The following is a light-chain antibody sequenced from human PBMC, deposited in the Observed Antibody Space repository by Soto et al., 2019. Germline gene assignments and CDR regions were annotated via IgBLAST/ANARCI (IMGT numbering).Light chain of an antibody. CDR3: CSYTSSTVI. Sequence: QSALTQPASVSGSPGQSITVSCTGTTSDVGGYSLVSWYHQNPGKAPKLVIYEGSKRPSGVSNRLSGSKSGNTASLTISGLHPEDEGDYYCCSYTSSTVIFGGGTKVNVL. CDR2: EGS. J-gene: IGLJ2*01. V-gene: IGLV2-23*01. CDR1: TSDVGGYSL.